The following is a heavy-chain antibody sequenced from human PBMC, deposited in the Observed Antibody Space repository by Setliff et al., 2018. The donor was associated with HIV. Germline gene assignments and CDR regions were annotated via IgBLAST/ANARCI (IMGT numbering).Heavy chain of an antibody. Sequence: ASVKVSCKASGYTFTSYYMHWVRQAPGQGLEWMGVINPGGGSTTYAQKFQGRVTMTRDTSITTAYMELSSLISDDTAVYYCAREERYYDGKGALDYWGQGMLVTVSS. V-gene: IGHV1-46*01. CDR3: AREERYYDGKGALDY. CDR1: GYTFTSYY. J-gene: IGHJ4*02. CDR2: INPGGGST. D-gene: IGHD3-22*01.